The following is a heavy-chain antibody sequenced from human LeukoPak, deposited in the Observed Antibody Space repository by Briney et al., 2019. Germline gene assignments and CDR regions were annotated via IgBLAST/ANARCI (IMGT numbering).Heavy chain of an antibody. Sequence: PSETLSLTCTVSGGSISSYYWSWIRQPAGKGLEWIGHIYSSGTTNYNPSLKGRVSMSVDTSKNQFSLRLSSVTAADTAVYYCARDGDYCDSSSCYSVWFNPWGQGTLVTVSS. CDR1: GGSISSYY. J-gene: IGHJ5*02. D-gene: IGHD2-15*01. V-gene: IGHV4-4*07. CDR3: ARDGDYCDSSSCYSVWFNP. CDR2: IYSSGTT.